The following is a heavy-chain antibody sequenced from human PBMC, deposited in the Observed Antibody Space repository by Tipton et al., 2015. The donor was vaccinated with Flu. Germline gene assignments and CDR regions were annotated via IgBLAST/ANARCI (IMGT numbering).Heavy chain of an antibody. D-gene: IGHD2-15*01. CDR1: GGSISSYY. CDR2: IYYSGST. Sequence: PGLVKPSETLSLTCTVSGGSISSYYWSWIRQPPGKGLEWIGYIYYSGSTNYNPSLKSRVTISVDTSKNQFSLKLSSVTAADTAVYYCARVGPPSRRWAFDIWGQGTMVTVSS. CDR3: ARVGPPSRRWAFDI. J-gene: IGHJ3*02. V-gene: IGHV4-59*01.